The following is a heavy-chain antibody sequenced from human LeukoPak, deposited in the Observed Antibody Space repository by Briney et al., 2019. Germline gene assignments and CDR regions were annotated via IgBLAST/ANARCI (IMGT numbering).Heavy chain of an antibody. Sequence: SETLSLTCAVPGGSISSTGYCWAWISQPPGTGLEWIGPIYYSGSTYHNTSLKSRITMSVDTSRNQFSLKLSSVVAADTAVYYCAKAGVRYFDSSGLYAFDFWGQGTTVTVSS. D-gene: IGHD3-22*01. CDR1: GGSISSTGYC. CDR3: AKAGVRYFDSSGLYAFDF. V-gene: IGHV4-39*01. J-gene: IGHJ3*01. CDR2: IYYSGST.